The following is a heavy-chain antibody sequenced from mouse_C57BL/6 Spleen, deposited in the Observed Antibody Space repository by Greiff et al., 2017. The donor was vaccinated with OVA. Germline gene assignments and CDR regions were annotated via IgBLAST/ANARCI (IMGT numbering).Heavy chain of an antibody. D-gene: IGHD1-1*01. J-gene: IGHJ1*03. V-gene: IGHV1-53*01. Sequence: QVQLQQPGTELVKPGASVKLSCKASGYTFTSYWMHWVKQRPGQGLEWIGNINPSNGGTNYNEKFKSKATLTVDKSSSKAYMQLSSLTSEDSAVYYCAREGVYYYGRGYFDVWGTGTTVTVSS. CDR3: AREGVYYYGRGYFDV. CDR2: INPSNGGT. CDR1: GYTFTSYW.